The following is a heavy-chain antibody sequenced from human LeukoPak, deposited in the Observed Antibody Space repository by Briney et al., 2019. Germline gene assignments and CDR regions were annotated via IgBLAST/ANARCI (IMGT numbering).Heavy chain of an antibody. V-gene: IGHV3-53*01. CDR3: ARVSVVRGVSDAFDI. Sequence: GGSLRLSCAGSGFTFSDFWMTWVRQTPGKGLEWLSIIYSGGDTYYADPVKGRFTISRDSSKNTVHLQMDSLRAEDTALYHCARVSVVRGVSDAFDIWGQGTMVTVSS. D-gene: IGHD3-10*01. CDR2: IYSGGDT. J-gene: IGHJ3*02. CDR1: GFTFSDFW.